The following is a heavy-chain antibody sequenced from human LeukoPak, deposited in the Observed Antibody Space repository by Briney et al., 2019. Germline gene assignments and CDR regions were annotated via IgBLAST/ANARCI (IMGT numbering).Heavy chain of an antibody. CDR2: INTYNGDT. D-gene: IGHD3-16*01. CDR1: GYTFTHYG. Sequence: GASVKVSCKASGYTFTHYGITWVRQAPGQGLAWMGWINTYNGDTKCAQKLQGRVTMTIDTSTSTAFMELRCLRSDDSAVYYCARGIRSTLFDYWGLGTLVTVSP. J-gene: IGHJ4*02. V-gene: IGHV1-18*01. CDR3: ARGIRSTLFDY.